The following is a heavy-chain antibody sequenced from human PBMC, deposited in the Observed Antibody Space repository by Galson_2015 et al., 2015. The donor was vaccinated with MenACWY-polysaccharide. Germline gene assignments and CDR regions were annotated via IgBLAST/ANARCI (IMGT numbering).Heavy chain of an antibody. D-gene: IGHD3-16*01. CDR3: GRAPTKGEFPFSGWYIDY. V-gene: IGHV3-21*01. J-gene: IGHJ4*01. Sequence: SLRLSCAASGFTFSSYSMNWVRQPPGKGLEWVSSITSTSSYIYYADSVTGRFTISRDNAKNTMYLQMNSLRAEDTAVYYCGRAPTKGEFPFSGWYIDYWRHGSLVTVSS. CDR2: ITSTSSYI. CDR1: GFTFSSYS.